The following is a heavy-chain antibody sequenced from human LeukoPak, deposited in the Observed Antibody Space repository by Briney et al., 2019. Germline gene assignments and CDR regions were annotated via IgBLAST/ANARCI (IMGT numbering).Heavy chain of an antibody. D-gene: IGHD6-13*01. V-gene: IGHV3-23*01. J-gene: IGHJ4*02. CDR1: GFTFSSYG. Sequence: GGSLRLSCAASGFTFSSYGMIWVRQAPGKGLEWVSGISGSGGSTYVADSVKGRFTVSRDNSKNTLYLQMNSLRADDTAVYYCAKDRPTVYSSSWLHFLDSWGQGTLVTVSS. CDR2: ISGSGGST. CDR3: AKDRPTVYSSSWLHFLDS.